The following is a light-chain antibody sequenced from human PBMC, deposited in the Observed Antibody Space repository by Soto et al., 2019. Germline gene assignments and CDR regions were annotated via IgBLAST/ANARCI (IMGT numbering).Light chain of an antibody. CDR2: KVS. J-gene: IGKJ1*01. V-gene: IGKV1-5*03. Sequence: DILFTQSTSTVSGSLSGRATITCRASQTISSWLAWYQQKPGKAPRLLIYKVSTIKSGVPARFSGSGSGTEFTLTISSLEPDDFATYYCLHHGSYSEAFGQGTKVDIK. CDR1: QTISSW. CDR3: LHHGSYSEA.